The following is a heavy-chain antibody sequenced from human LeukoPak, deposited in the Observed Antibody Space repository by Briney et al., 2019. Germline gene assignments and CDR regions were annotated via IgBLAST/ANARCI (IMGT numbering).Heavy chain of an antibody. V-gene: IGHV4-61*02. Sequence: SQTLSLTCTVSGGSISSGSYYWSWVRQPAGEGLEWLGRIYTSGSTTYNPSLKSRVTISVATSKNHFSLKLSSVTAADTAVYYCARVYYDSSGYLILDYWGQGTLVTVSS. CDR1: GGSISSGSYY. CDR3: ARVYYDSSGYLILDY. D-gene: IGHD3-22*01. CDR2: IYTSGST. J-gene: IGHJ4*02.